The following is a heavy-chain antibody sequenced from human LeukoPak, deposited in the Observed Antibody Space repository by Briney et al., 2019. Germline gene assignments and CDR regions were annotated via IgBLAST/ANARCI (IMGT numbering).Heavy chain of an antibody. CDR2: INHSGST. V-gene: IGHV4-34*01. CDR1: GGPFSGYY. J-gene: IGHJ4*02. CDR3: ARGGRRRYCSSTSCERSFDY. Sequence: SETLSLTCAVYGGPFSGYYWSWIRQPPGKGLEWIGEINHSGSTNYNPSLKSRVTISVDTSKNQFSLKLSSVTAADTAVYYCARGGRRRYCSSTSCERSFDYWGQGTLVTVSS. D-gene: IGHD2-2*01.